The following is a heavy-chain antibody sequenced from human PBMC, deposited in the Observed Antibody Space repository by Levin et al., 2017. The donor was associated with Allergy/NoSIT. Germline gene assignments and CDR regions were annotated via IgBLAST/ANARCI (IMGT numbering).Heavy chain of an antibody. J-gene: IGHJ4*02. CDR2: ISYDGSNK. Sequence: GGSLRLSCAASGFTFSSYAMHWVRQAPGKGLEWVAVISYDGSNKYYADSVKGRFTISRDNSKNTLYLQMNSLRAEDTAVYYCARGDDILTGYIDYWGQGTLVTVSS. CDR1: GFTFSSYA. V-gene: IGHV3-30-3*01. CDR3: ARGDDILTGYIDY. D-gene: IGHD3-9*01.